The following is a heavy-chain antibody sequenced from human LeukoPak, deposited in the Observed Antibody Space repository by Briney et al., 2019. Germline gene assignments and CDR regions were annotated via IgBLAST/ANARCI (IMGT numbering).Heavy chain of an antibody. CDR3: AKSGMDCSSTSCYSGFDY. J-gene: IGHJ4*02. CDR2: IRYDGSNK. CDR1: GFTFSSYG. D-gene: IGHD2-2*01. V-gene: IGHV3-30*02. Sequence: PGGSLRLSCAASGFTFSSYGMHWVRQAPGKGLEWVAFIRYDGSNKYYADSVKGRFTISRDNSKNTLYLQMNSLRAEDTAVYYCAKSGMDCSSTSCYSGFDYWGQGTLVTVSS.